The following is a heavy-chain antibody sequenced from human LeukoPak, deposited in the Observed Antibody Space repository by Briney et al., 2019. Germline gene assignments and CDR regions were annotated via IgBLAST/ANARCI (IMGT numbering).Heavy chain of an antibody. CDR3: ARRGTDYCTPSSCHPNWFAP. CDR1: GFTFTRYW. D-gene: IGHD4-11*01. Sequence: GGSLRLSCAASGFTFTRYWMHWVRQAPGKGLAWVSRIRSDGSSTAYADSVKGRFTISRDNAKNTLYLQMNSLRAEDTAVYFCARRGTDYCTPSSCHPNWFAPWGQGTQVTVSS. V-gene: IGHV3-74*01. J-gene: IGHJ5*02. CDR2: IRSDGSST.